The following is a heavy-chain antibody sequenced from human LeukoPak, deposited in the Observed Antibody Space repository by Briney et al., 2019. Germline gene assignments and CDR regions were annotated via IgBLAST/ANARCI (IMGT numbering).Heavy chain of an antibody. J-gene: IGHJ4*02. CDR3: ARHEGYSYDY. Sequence: PSETLSLTCIVSGGSISSTSHYWGWVRQPPGKGLEWIGNIYYSGSTYYNPSLKSRVTLSVDTSKNQFSLKLSSVTAADTAVYYCARHEGYSYDYWGQGTLVTVSS. V-gene: IGHV4-39*01. CDR2: IYYSGST. CDR1: GGSISSTSHY.